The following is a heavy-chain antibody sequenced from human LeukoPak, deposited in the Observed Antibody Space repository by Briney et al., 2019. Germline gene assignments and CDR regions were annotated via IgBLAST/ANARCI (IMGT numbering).Heavy chain of an antibody. CDR1: GGSISSSSHY. CDR2: MYYHGST. J-gene: IGHJ4*02. D-gene: IGHD1-26*01. V-gene: IGHV4-39*07. Sequence: PSETLSLTCTVSGGSISSSSHYWGWIRQPPGKGLEWIGSMYYHGSTYHNPSLKSRVTISVDTSKNQFSLKLSSVTAADTAVYYCATTTIRLGYWGQGTLVTVSS. CDR3: ATTTIRLGY.